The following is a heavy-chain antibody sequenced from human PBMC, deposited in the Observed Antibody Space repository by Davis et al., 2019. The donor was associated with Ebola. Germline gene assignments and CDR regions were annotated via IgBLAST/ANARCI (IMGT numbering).Heavy chain of an antibody. CDR2: IRSKANSYAT. CDR1: GFTFGGSA. D-gene: IGHD6-6*01. Sequence: GGSLRLSCAASGFTFGGSAMHWVRQASGKGLEWVGRIRSKANSYATAYAASVKGRFTISRDDSKNTAYLQMNSLKTEDTAVYYCETSSSSGGDYWGQGTLVTVSS. V-gene: IGHV3-73*01. CDR3: ETSSSSGGDY. J-gene: IGHJ4*02.